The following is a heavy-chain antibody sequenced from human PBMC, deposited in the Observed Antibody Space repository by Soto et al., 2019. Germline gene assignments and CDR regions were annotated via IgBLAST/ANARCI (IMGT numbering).Heavy chain of an antibody. J-gene: IGHJ4*02. CDR3: AREGKRVSMVRGFDS. D-gene: IGHD3-10*01. Sequence: QVQLQESGPGLVKPSETLSLTCTVSGGSVSSSSYYWTWLRQPPGKRLEWIGYIYFSGTTEYNPSLKSRVAISFDTSKNQFSLKLSSVIAADTAVYYCAREGKRVSMVRGFDSWGQGTLVIVSS. CDR2: IYFSGTT. V-gene: IGHV4-61*01. CDR1: GGSVSSSSYY.